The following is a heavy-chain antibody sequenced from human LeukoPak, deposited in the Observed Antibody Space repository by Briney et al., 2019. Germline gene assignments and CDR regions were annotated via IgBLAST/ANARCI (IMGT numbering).Heavy chain of an antibody. Sequence: PGGSLRLSCAASGFTFSSYAMSWVRQAPGKGLEWVSAISGSGGSTYYADSVKGRFTISRDNSKNTLYLQMNSLGAEDTAVYYCAKGGGDYSKGIDYWGQGTLVTVSS. CDR3: AKGGGDYSKGIDY. CDR2: ISGSGGST. J-gene: IGHJ4*02. D-gene: IGHD4-11*01. V-gene: IGHV3-23*01. CDR1: GFTFSSYA.